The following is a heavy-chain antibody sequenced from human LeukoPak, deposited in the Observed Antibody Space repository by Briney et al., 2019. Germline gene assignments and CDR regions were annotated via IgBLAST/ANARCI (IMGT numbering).Heavy chain of an antibody. V-gene: IGHV3-7*01. J-gene: IGHJ6*02. Sequence: GGSLRLSCAASGFTFSSYWMSWVRQSPGKGLEWLANIKQDGSEKYYVDSGKGRFTTSRDNAKTSLYVQMKSLRAEDTAVYYCARGPPDCSGGSCSLYYYYGMDVWGQGTTVTVSS. D-gene: IGHD2-15*01. CDR1: GFTFSSYW. CDR3: ARGPPDCSGGSCSLYYYYGMDV. CDR2: IKQDGSEK.